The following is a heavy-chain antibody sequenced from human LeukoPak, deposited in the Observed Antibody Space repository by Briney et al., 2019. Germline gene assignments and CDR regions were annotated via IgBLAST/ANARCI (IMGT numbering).Heavy chain of an antibody. CDR1: GGSFSGYY. CDR3: ARATKGRRAYYFDY. D-gene: IGHD1-26*01. J-gene: IGHJ4*02. Sequence: SETLSLTCAVYGGSFSGYYWSWIRQPPGKGLEWIGEINHSGSTNYNPSLKSRVTISVDTSKNQFSLKLSSVTAADTAVYYCARATKGRRAYYFDYWGQGTLVTVSS. CDR2: INHSGST. V-gene: IGHV4-34*01.